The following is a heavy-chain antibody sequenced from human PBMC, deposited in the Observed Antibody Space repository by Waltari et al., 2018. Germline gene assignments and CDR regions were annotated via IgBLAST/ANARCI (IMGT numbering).Heavy chain of an antibody. J-gene: IGHJ3*02. D-gene: IGHD3-3*01. V-gene: IGHV5-51*03. CDR2: IYPGDSDT. CDR1: GYSFTSYW. Sequence: EVQLVQSGAEVKKPGESLKISCKGSGYSFTSYWIGWVRQMPGKGLEWMWIIYPGDSDTRYSPSFQGQVTISADKSISTAYLQWSSLKASDTAMYYCASTGYYDFWSGSYDAFDIWGQGTMVTVSS. CDR3: ASTGYYDFWSGSYDAFDI.